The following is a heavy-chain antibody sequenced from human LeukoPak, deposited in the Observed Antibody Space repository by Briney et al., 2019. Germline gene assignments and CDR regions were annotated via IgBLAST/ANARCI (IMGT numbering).Heavy chain of an antibody. CDR1: GGTFSSYA. V-gene: IGHV1-69*05. D-gene: IGHD3-3*01. Sequence: GSSVKVSCKASGGTFSSYAISWVRQAPGQGLEWMGGIIPIFGTANYAQKFQGRVTITTDESTSTAYMELSSLRSEDTAVYYCARGNSNYDFWSGYYMPAFGIWGQGTMVTVSS. J-gene: IGHJ3*02. CDR3: ARGNSNYDFWSGYYMPAFGI. CDR2: IIPIFGTA.